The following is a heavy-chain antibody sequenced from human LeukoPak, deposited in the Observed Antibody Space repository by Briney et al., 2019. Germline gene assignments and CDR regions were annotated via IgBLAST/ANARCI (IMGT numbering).Heavy chain of an antibody. Sequence: SVTVSCKASGGTFSSYAISWVRQAPGQGLEWMGGIIPIFGTANYAQKFQGRVTITTDESTSTAYMELSSLRSEDTAVYYCARGNLKSWFEELLSGWFDPWGQGTLVTVSS. CDR1: GGTFSSYA. D-gene: IGHD3-10*01. CDR3: ARGNLKSWFEELLSGWFDP. CDR2: IIPIFGTA. J-gene: IGHJ5*02. V-gene: IGHV1-69*05.